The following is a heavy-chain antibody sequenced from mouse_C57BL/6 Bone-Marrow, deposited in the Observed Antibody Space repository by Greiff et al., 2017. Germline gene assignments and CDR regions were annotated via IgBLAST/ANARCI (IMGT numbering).Heavy chain of an antibody. Sequence: QVQLQQSGAELARPGASVKLSCKASGYTFTSYGISWVKQRTEQGLEWIGEIYPRSGNTYYNEKFKGKATLTADKSSSTAYMELRSLTSEDSAVYFCARRGYGSSSFAYWGQGTLVTVSA. J-gene: IGHJ3*01. V-gene: IGHV1-81*01. D-gene: IGHD1-1*01. CDR1: GYTFTSYG. CDR3: ARRGYGSSSFAY. CDR2: IYPRSGNT.